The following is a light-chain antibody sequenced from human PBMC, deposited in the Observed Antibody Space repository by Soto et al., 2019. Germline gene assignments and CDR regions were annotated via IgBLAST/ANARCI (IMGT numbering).Light chain of an antibody. CDR2: KAS. Sequence: DIQRTQSPSSLSASVGDRVTITCRASQSLNSLLAWYQQKPGRAPKLLIYKASTLKSGVPSRFSGSGSGTEFTLTISSLQPDDFATYYCQHYNSYSEAFGQGTKVDIK. CDR1: QSLNSL. J-gene: IGKJ1*01. V-gene: IGKV1-5*03. CDR3: QHYNSYSEA.